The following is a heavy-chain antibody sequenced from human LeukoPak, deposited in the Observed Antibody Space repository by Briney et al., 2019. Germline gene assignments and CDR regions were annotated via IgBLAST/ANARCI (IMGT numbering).Heavy chain of an antibody. D-gene: IGHD6-13*01. CDR2: ISFSGSTI. J-gene: IGHJ4*02. Sequence: GGSLRLSCAASGFTFSSYEMNWVRQAPGKGLEWVSYISFSGSTIYYADSVKGRFTISRDNAKNSLYVQMNSLRAEDTAVYYCARGEQLVHYWGQGTLVTVSS. V-gene: IGHV3-48*03. CDR1: GFTFSSYE. CDR3: ARGEQLVHY.